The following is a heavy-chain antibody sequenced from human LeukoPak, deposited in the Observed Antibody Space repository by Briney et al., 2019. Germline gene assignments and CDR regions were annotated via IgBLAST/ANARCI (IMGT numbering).Heavy chain of an antibody. CDR1: GFTFSRYS. D-gene: IGHD3-3*01. V-gene: IGHV3-21*01. CDR2: ISISSNYI. Sequence: GGSLRLSCAASGFTFSRYSMNWVRQAPGKGLEWVSSISISSNYIYYADSVKGRFTISRDNAKNSLYLQVNSLRAEDTAVYYCARGSRFGVVGRDAFDIWGQGTVVTVSS. CDR3: ARGSRFGVVGRDAFDI. J-gene: IGHJ3*02.